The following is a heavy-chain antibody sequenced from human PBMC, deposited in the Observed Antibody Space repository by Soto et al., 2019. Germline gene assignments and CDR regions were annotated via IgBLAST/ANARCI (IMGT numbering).Heavy chain of an antibody. V-gene: IGHV1-24*01. CDR3: ATGGFTMVRGVIGYYYGMDV. CDR1: GYTLTELS. Sequence: GASVKVSCKVSGYTLTELSMHWVRQAPGKGLEWMGGFDPEDGETIYAQKFQGRVTMTEDTSTDTAYMELSSLRSEDTAVYYCATGGFTMVRGVIGYYYGMDVWGQGTXVTVSS. D-gene: IGHD3-10*01. CDR2: FDPEDGET. J-gene: IGHJ6*02.